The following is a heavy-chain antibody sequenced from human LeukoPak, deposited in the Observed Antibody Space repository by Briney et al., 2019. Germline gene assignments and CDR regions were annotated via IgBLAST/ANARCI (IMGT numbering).Heavy chain of an antibody. V-gene: IGHV4-39*01. J-gene: IGHJ4*02. CDR1: GGSISSSSYY. D-gene: IGHD2-2*02. CDR2: IYYSGST. CDR3: AVAYCSSTSCYTYYFDY. Sequence: PSETLSLTCTVSGGSISSSSYYWGWIRQPPGKGLEWIGSIYYSGSTYYNPSLKSRVTISVDTSKNQFSLKLSSVTAADTAVYYCAVAYCSSTSCYTYYFDYWGQGTQVTVSS.